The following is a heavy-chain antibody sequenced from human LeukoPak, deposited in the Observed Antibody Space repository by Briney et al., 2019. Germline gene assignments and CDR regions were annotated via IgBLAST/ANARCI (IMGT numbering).Heavy chain of an antibody. D-gene: IGHD1-1*01. CDR3: AKATGTLGN. V-gene: IGHV3-23*01. J-gene: IGHJ4*02. Sequence: GGSLRLSCTVSGFTFSSYAMTGCGRAPGKGLEWVSTISNSDGNTYYADTVKGRFTISRDSSKTTLYLQMNSLSAEDTAIYYCAKATGTLGNWGQGTLVTVSS. CDR2: ISNSDGNT. CDR1: GFTFSSYA.